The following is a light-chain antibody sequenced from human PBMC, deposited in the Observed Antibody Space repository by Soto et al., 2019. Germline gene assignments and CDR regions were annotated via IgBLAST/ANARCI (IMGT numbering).Light chain of an antibody. Sequence: PGERATLSCRASQTVSSYLLWYQQKRGQAPRLLIYDASNRATGIPARFSGSGSGTDFTLTISSLEPEDFAVYYCQQRMNWPLTFGQGTRLEIK. CDR3: QQRMNWPLT. V-gene: IGKV3-11*01. J-gene: IGKJ5*01. CDR1: QTVSSY. CDR2: DAS.